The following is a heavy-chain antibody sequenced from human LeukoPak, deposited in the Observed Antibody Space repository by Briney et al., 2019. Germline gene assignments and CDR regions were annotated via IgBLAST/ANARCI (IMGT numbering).Heavy chain of an antibody. J-gene: IGHJ4*02. CDR1: GFPFSNAW. V-gene: IGHV3-15*01. CDR2: IKSKSDGETT. CDR3: TTDTRGENY. Sequence: GGSLRLSCGASGFPFSNAWMTWVRQAPGKGLEWVGRIKSKSDGETTDYAAPVKGRFTISRDDSKTTLYLHMNSLKAEDTAVYYCTTDTRGENYWGQGTLVTISS.